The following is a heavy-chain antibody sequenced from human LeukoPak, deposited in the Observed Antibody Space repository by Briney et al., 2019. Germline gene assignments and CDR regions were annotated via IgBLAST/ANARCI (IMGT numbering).Heavy chain of an antibody. CDR2: ISYTNSYT. CDR1: GFTFSDYS. Sequence: PGGSLRLSCAASGFTFSDYSMSWIRQAPGKGLEWVSYISYTNSYTNYADSVKGRFTISRDNAENSLYLQMNNLRAEDTALYYCARGHSSGSYLIDSWGQRTLVTVSS. J-gene: IGHJ4*02. CDR3: ARGHSSGSYLIDS. D-gene: IGHD3-22*01. V-gene: IGHV3-11*06.